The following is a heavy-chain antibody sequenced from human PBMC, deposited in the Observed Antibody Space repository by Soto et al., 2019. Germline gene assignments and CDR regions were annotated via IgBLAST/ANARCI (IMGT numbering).Heavy chain of an antibody. CDR2: LSHSGVT. Sequence: SETLSLTCTVSGGSITASRYYWGWVRQPPGKGLEWIGSLSHSGVTYDNPSLKSRVTISVDASRNQVSLKLNSVTASDTAIYYCASHRGGDIAVTSTQDNWFDRWGQGTLVTVSS. D-gene: IGHD6-19*01. J-gene: IGHJ5*02. V-gene: IGHV4-39*01. CDR1: GGSITASRYY. CDR3: ASHRGGDIAVTSTQDNWFDR.